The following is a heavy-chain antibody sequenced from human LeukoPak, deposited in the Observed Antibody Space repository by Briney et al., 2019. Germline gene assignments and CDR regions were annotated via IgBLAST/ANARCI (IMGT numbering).Heavy chain of an antibody. CDR1: GFTFDDYA. CDR3: VTVTYYDILTGYRPDYFDY. Sequence: QPGGSLRLSCAASGFTFDDYAMHWVRQAPGKGLEWVSLISGDGGSTYYADSVKGRFTISRDNSKNSLYLQVNSLRTEDTALYYCVTVTYYDILTGYRPDYFDYWGQGTLVTVSS. D-gene: IGHD3-9*01. J-gene: IGHJ4*02. V-gene: IGHV3-43*02. CDR2: ISGDGGST.